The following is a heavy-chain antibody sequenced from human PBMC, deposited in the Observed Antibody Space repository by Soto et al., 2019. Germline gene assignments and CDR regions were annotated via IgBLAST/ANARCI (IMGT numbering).Heavy chain of an antibody. CDR1: GFTFSSYA. V-gene: IGHV3-23*01. CDR2: ISGSGGST. CDR3: ATVRFFEWLPAPPS. J-gene: IGHJ5*02. Sequence: DVQLLESGGGLVQPGGSLRLSCAASGFTFSSYAMSWVRQARGKGLEWVSAISGSGGSTYYADSVKGRFTISRDNSKNTLYLQMNSLRAEDTAVYYCATVRFFEWLPAPPSWGQGTLVTVSS. D-gene: IGHD3-3*01.